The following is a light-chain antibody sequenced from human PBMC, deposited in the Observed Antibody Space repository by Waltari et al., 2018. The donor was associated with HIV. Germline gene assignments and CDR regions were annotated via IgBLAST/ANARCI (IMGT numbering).Light chain of an antibody. CDR1: QSVSSN. V-gene: IGKV3-15*01. Sequence: EIVMIQSPATLSVSPGERATLSCRASQSVSSNLAWYQHSPGQSPRLLIYGASPRATGIPGRFSGSGSGTEFTLTISSLQSEDFAVYYCQQYDKWPRGTFGQGTRVEIK. J-gene: IGKJ5*01. CDR3: QQYDKWPRGT. CDR2: GAS.